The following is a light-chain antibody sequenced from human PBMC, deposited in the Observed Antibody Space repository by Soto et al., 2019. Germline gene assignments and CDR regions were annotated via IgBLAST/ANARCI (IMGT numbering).Light chain of an antibody. CDR2: AAS. CDR1: QIVSRS. J-gene: IGKJ1*01. V-gene: IGKV1-39*01. CDR3: QQNAITPPWT. Sequence: QLTQSPSSLSASVGDRVIITCRASQIVSRSLNGYQQKPGQPPKLLLYAASTLHSGVLSRFSGSGSGTEFTLTISSLQPEDFATYYCQQNAITPPWTFGQGTKVEVK.